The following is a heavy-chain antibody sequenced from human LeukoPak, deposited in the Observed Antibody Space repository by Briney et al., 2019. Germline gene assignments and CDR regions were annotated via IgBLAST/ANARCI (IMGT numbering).Heavy chain of an antibody. Sequence: SETLSLTCTVSGGSLTGYYWSWIRQPAGKGLEWIGRIYTGGSTNYNPSLKSRVSMSEDTPKNQFSLKLSSVTAADTAIYYCTRWYGGHGFDYWGQGTLVTVSS. V-gene: IGHV4-4*07. D-gene: IGHD4-23*01. CDR2: IYTGGST. J-gene: IGHJ4*02. CDR1: GGSLTGYY. CDR3: TRWYGGHGFDY.